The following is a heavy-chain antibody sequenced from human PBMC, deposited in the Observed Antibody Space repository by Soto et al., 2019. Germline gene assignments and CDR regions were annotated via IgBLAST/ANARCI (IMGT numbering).Heavy chain of an antibody. J-gene: IGHJ4*02. CDR3: AKDSRRGRYYHDY. CDR2: ISGSGGST. Sequence: HPGGSLRLSCAASGFTFSSYAMSWVRQAPGKGLEWVSAISGSGGSTYYADSVKGRFTISRDNSKNTLYLQMNSLRAEDTAVYYCAKDSRRGRYYHDYWGQGTLVTVSS. CDR1: GFTFSSYA. D-gene: IGHD3-10*01. V-gene: IGHV3-23*01.